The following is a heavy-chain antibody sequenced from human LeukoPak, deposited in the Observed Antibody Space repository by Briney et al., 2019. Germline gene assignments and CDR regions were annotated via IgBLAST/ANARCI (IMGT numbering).Heavy chain of an antibody. V-gene: IGHV4-61*02. Sequence: PSETLSLTCSVSGDSISSGSYYWSWIRQPAGKGLEWIGRIYTSGSTNYIPSLKSRLTISVDTSKNQFSLRLSSVTAADTAVYYCARDAWFGAGRPFAYWGQGTLVTVSS. CDR3: ARDAWFGAGRPFAY. D-gene: IGHD3-10*01. CDR2: IYTSGST. J-gene: IGHJ4*02. CDR1: GDSISSGSYY.